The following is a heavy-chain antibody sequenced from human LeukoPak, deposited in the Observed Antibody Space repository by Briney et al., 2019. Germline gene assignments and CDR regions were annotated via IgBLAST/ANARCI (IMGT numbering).Heavy chain of an antibody. V-gene: IGHV1-8*03. Sequence: ASVKVSCKASGYTFTSYDINWVRQATGQGLEWMGWMNPNSGNTGYAQKFQGRVTITRNTSISTAYMELSSLRSEDTAVYYCARGRKFAAAFDIWGQGTMVTVSS. CDR3: ARGRKFAAAFDI. J-gene: IGHJ3*02. D-gene: IGHD3-16*01. CDR2: MNPNSGNT. CDR1: GYTFTSYD.